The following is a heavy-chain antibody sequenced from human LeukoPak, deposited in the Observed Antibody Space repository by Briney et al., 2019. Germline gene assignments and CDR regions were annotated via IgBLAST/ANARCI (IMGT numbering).Heavy chain of an antibody. V-gene: IGHV4-39*01. CDR3: ARLGGSGDTFGI. CDR1: GGSISSSSYY. J-gene: IGHJ3*02. CDR2: IYSSGST. D-gene: IGHD3-10*01. Sequence: SETLSLTCTVSGGSISSSSYYWGWIRQPPGKGLEWIGCIYSSGSTYYNPSLMIRVTISVDTSKSQFSLKLSSVTAADTAVYYCARLGGSGDTFGIWGQGTMVTVSS.